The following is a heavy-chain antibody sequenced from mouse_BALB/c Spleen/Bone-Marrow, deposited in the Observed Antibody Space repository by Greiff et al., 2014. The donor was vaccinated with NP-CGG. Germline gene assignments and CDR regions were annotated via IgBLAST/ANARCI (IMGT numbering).Heavy chain of an antibody. Sequence: EVHLVESGPSLVKPSQTLSLTCSVTGDSITSGYWNWIRKFPGNKLECMGYISYSGSTYYNPSLKSRISITRDTSKNQYYLQLNSVTTEDTATYYCARIYYDSHWYFDVWGAGTTVTVSP. D-gene: IGHD2-4*01. J-gene: IGHJ1*01. CDR2: ISYSGST. V-gene: IGHV3-8*02. CDR1: GDSITSGY. CDR3: ARIYYDSHWYFDV.